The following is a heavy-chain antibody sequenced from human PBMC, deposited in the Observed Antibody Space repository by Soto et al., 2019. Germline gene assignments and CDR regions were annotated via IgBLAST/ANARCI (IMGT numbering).Heavy chain of an antibody. CDR1: GGFISSEGYY. J-gene: IGHJ6*02. CDR2: IYYSGST. D-gene: IGHD3-3*01. V-gene: IGHV4-30-4*01. CDR3: ARDRPYYDFWSGYSHRGMDV. Sequence: PSETLSLTCSVSGGFISSEGYYWSWIRQPPGKGLEWIGYIYYSGSTYYNPSLKSRVTISVDTSKNQFSLKLSSVTAADTAVYYCARDRPYYDFWSGYSHRGMDVWGQGTTVTVS.